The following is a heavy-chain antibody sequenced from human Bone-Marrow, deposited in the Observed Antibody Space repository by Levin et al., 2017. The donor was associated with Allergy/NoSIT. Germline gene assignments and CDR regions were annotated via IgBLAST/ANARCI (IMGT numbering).Heavy chain of an antibody. Sequence: SETLSLTCTVSGGSISSYYCNWIRQPPGKGLEWIGYIYYSGSTNYNPSLKSRVTISVDTSKNQFSLKLSSVTAADTAVYYCARQPATNEGDYGMDVWGQGTTVTVSS. J-gene: IGHJ6*02. CDR2: IYYSGST. D-gene: IGHD5-24*01. V-gene: IGHV4-59*08. CDR3: ARQPATNEGDYGMDV. CDR1: GGSISSYY.